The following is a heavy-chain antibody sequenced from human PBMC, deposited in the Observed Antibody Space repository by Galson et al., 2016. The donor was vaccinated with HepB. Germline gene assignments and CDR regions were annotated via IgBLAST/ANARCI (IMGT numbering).Heavy chain of an antibody. V-gene: IGHV4-39*02. J-gene: IGHJ6*02. Sequence: ETLSLTCSVSGGSIGPGAYYWDWIRQSPGKGLEWIGNPYFGGNTYYNPSLMSRVTISVDAPRNAFPLKLTSVTAADTGVYYCARGPPRSWGLQFRGSYSGVDVWGQGTTVIVSS. CDR2: PYFGGNT. CDR3: ARGPPRSWGLQFRGSYSGVDV. D-gene: IGHD2-21*02. CDR1: GGSIGPGAYY.